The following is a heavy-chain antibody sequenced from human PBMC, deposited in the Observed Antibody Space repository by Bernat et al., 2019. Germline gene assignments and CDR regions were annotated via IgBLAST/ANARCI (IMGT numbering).Heavy chain of an antibody. V-gene: IGHV1-69*02. CDR1: GGTFSSYT. Sequence: QVQLVQSGAEVKKPGSSVKVSCKASGGTFSSYTISWVRQAPGQGLEWMGRIIPIPGIANYAQKFQGKITMTAVKSTSTASIELSSLGSEDTAVYYCARVVDGNLPRWFDPWGQGTLVTVSS. J-gene: IGHJ5*02. CDR2: IIPIPGIA. D-gene: IGHD2-15*01. CDR3: ARVVDGNLPRWFDP.